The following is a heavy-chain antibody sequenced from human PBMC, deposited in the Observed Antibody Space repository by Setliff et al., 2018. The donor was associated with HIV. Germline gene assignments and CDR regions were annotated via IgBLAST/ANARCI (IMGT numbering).Heavy chain of an antibody. D-gene: IGHD3-22*01. Sequence: ASVKVSCKASGYSFTNYGISWVRQAPGQGLEWMGWINPKSGGTNYAQNFQGRVTMTRDTSISTAYMEVSRLRSDDTAVYYCARTQYDRVEEYFQYWGQGTLVTVSS. V-gene: IGHV1-2*02. J-gene: IGHJ1*01. CDR2: INPKSGGT. CDR1: GYSFTNYG. CDR3: ARTQYDRVEEYFQY.